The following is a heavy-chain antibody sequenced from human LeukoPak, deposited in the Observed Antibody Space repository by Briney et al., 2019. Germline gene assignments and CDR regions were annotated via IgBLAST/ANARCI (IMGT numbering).Heavy chain of an antibody. Sequence: GGSLRLSCAASGFTFSVSVMHWVRQAPGKGLEYVSVISSNGGSTSYANSVKGRFTISRDNSKNTLYLQMGSLRAEDMAMYYCARDLSGGGLDYWGQGTLVTVSS. CDR1: GFTFSVSV. V-gene: IGHV3-64*01. J-gene: IGHJ4*02. CDR2: ISSNGGST. D-gene: IGHD3-10*01. CDR3: ARDLSGGGLDY.